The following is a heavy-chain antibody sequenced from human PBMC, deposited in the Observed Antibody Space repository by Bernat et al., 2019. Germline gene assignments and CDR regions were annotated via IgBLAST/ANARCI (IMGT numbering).Heavy chain of an antibody. CDR2: IYYSGST. Sequence: QLQLQESGPGLVKPSETLSLTCTVSGGSISSSSYYWGWIRQPPGKGLEWIGSIYYSGSTYYNPSLNSRVTISVDTSKNQFSLKLSSVTAADTAVYYCARHRAGVRYYFDYWGQGTLVTVSS. CDR3: ARHRAGVRYYFDY. D-gene: IGHD2-21*01. V-gene: IGHV4-39*01. J-gene: IGHJ4*02. CDR1: GGSISSSSYY.